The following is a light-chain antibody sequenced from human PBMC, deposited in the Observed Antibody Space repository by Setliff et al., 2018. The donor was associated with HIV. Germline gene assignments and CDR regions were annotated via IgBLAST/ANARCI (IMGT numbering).Light chain of an antibody. V-gene: IGLV2-14*03. CDR3: SSYTSRGTWV. Sequence: LTQPASVSGSPGQSITISCTGTSGDIGCHNHVSWYQQHPGKAPQLMIYDVTSRPSGISNRFSGSKSGNTASLNVSGLLPEDEADYHCSSYTSRGTWVFGGGTKVTVL. CDR2: DVT. CDR1: SGDIGCHNH. J-gene: IGLJ3*02.